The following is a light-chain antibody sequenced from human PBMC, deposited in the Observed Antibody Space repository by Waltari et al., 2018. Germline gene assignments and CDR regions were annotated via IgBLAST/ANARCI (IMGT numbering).Light chain of an antibody. CDR1: QSIRSW. Sequence: DIKMTQSPSTLSASVGDRVTITCRASQSIRSWLAWYQQKPGKAPKLLIYKASSLQSGVPSRFSGSGSGTDFTLTISSLQPDDFVTYYCQQYISYPYTFGQGTKLEIK. CDR3: QQYISYPYT. CDR2: KAS. J-gene: IGKJ2*01. V-gene: IGKV1-5*03.